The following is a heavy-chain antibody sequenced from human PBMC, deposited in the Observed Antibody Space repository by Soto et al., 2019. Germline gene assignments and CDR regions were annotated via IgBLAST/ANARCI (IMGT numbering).Heavy chain of an antibody. Sequence: QVQLVESGGGVVQPGRSLRLSCAASGFTFTNYAMHWVRQAPGKGLQWVAVIATDGRDKHYAVSAKGRFTISRDNSKNTLSLQMDSLTGDDTAMYYCAKDFDIGGAGYYFDYWGQGTLVTVSS. CDR3: AKDFDIGGAGYYFDY. D-gene: IGHD1-26*01. V-gene: IGHV3-30*18. CDR1: GFTFTNYA. CDR2: IATDGRDK. J-gene: IGHJ4*02.